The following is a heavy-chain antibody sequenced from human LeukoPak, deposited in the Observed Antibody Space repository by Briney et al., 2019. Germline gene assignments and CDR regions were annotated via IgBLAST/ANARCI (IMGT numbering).Heavy chain of an antibody. V-gene: IGHV4-4*07. CDR2: IHISGST. J-gene: IGHJ4*02. Sequence: SETLSLTCSVSDDSISSYYWSWVRQPAGKGLEWIGRIHISGSTNYNPSLRSRVTMSLATSKNQFSLKLSSVTAADTAVYYCGGSRDGYIDYWGQGTPVTVSS. D-gene: IGHD5-24*01. CDR3: GGSRDGYIDY. CDR1: DDSISSYY.